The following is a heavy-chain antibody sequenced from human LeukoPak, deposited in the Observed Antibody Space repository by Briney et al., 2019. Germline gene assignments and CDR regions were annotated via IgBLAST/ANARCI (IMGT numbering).Heavy chain of an antibody. D-gene: IGHD3/OR15-3a*01. V-gene: IGHV4-39*01. J-gene: IGHJ4*02. CDR2: IYYSGNT. Sequence: SETLSLTCTVSGDSISSSNSYWGWIRQPPGKGLEWIGSIYYSGNTYYNASLKSRVSISVDTSKNQFSLSLTSVTAADTAVYYCARQTGSGLFILPGGQGTLVTVSS. CDR3: ARQTGSGLFILP. CDR1: GDSISSSNSY.